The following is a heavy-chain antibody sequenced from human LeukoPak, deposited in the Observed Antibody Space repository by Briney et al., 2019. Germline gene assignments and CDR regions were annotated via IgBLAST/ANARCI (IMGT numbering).Heavy chain of an antibody. CDR3: ARRAVRHFDY. J-gene: IGHJ4*02. D-gene: IGHD6-6*01. Sequence: GASVKVSCKASGYTFTIHAIHWMRQAPGQRLEWMGWVNVGNGNTKYSQKFRGRVTITRDTSATTAYMELSSLRSEDTALYYCARRAVRHFDYWGQGTLVTVSS. CDR1: GYTFTIHA. CDR2: VNVGNGNT. V-gene: IGHV1-3*01.